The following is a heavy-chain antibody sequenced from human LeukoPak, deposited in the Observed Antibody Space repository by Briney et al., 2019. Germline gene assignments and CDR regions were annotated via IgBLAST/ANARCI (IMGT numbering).Heavy chain of an antibody. CDR3: AKDRTAMVTNYFDY. CDR1: GFTFSSYG. J-gene: IGHJ4*02. D-gene: IGHD5-18*01. CDR2: ISYDGSNK. Sequence: GGSLRLSCAASGFTFSSYGMHWVRQAPGKGLEWVAVISYDGSNKYYADSVKGRFTISRDNSKNTLYLQMNSLRAEDTAVYYCAKDRTAMVTNYFDYWGQGTLVTVSS. V-gene: IGHV3-30*18.